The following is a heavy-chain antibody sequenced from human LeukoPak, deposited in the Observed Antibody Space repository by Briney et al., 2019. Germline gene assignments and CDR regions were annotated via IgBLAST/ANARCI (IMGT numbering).Heavy chain of an antibody. D-gene: IGHD5-24*01. Sequence: GGSLRLSCTAPGFTFSDYAMSWVRQAPGKGLEWVSGISRSGGSIRYADSVKGRFIISRDNSKNTLYLQMNSLRAEDTAVYYCAKGGDGYNYYFDYWGQETLVTVSS. CDR1: GFTFSDYA. J-gene: IGHJ4*02. CDR3: AKGGDGYNYYFDY. CDR2: ISRSGGSI. V-gene: IGHV3-23*01.